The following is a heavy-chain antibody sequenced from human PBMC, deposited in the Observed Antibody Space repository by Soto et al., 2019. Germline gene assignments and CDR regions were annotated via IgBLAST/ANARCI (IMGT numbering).Heavy chain of an antibody. CDR2: IYYTGTT. V-gene: IGHV4-59*01. CDR1: GVSISSSY. Sequence: ETLSLTCTVSGVSISSSYWSWIRQSPGTGLEWIGYIYYTGTTNYNPSLKRRVTISLDTAKNQFSLNVNSLTTADTAVYFCARGGNRYSNTASGVGGFDFWGQGTLVTVSS. D-gene: IGHD5-12*01. J-gene: IGHJ4*02. CDR3: ARGGNRYSNTASGVGGFDF.